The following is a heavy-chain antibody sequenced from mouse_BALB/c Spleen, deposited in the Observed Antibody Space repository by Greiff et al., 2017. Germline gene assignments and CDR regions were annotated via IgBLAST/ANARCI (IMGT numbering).Heavy chain of an antibody. CDR3: ARGGRGYWYFDV. CDR1: GFTFTSYT. D-gene: IGHD3-3*01. CDR2: INPSSGYN. V-gene: IGHV1-4*01. J-gene: IGHJ1*01. Sequence: VQGVESGAELARPGASVKLSCTASGFTFTSYTMHWVQQRPGQGLEWIGSINPSSGYNNYNHKFKDKATLTADKSSSTAYMQLSRLTSEDAAVDYCARGGRGYWYFDVWGAGTTVTVSS.